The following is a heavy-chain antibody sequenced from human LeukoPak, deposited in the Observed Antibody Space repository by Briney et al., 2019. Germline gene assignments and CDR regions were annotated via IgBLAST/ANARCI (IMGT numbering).Heavy chain of an antibody. CDR1: GFTFSSYS. V-gene: IGHV3-48*01. J-gene: IGHJ4*02. CDR3: ARGSKRFLEWLLYFDY. CDR2: ISSSSSTI. Sequence: GGSLRRSCAASGFTFSSYSMNWVRQAPGKGLEWVSYISSSSSTIYYADSVKGRFTISRDNAKNSLYLQMNSLRAEDTAVYYCARGSKRFLEWLLYFDYWGQGTLVTVS. D-gene: IGHD3-3*01.